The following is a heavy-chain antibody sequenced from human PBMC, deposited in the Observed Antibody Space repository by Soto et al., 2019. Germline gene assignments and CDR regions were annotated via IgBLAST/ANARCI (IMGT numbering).Heavy chain of an antibody. J-gene: IGHJ4*02. Sequence: QVQLVESGGGVVQPGRSLRLSCAASGFTFSSYGMHWVRQAPGKGLEWVAVIWDDGSNKYYADSVKGRFTISRDNSKNTLYLQMNSLRAEDTAVYYCARGVTHGHFDYWGQGTLVTVSS. CDR1: GFTFSSYG. V-gene: IGHV3-33*01. CDR3: ARGVTHGHFDY. CDR2: IWDDGSNK. D-gene: IGHD4-4*01.